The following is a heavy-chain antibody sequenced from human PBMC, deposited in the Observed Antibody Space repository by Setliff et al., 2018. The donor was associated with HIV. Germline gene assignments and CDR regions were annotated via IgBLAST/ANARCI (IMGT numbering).Heavy chain of an antibody. V-gene: IGHV4-4*08. CDR2: FRTSGDI. CDR3: ARHPCEESYRNYKFDS. Sequence: ASETLSLTCTVSGDSISGNFWTRNYWSWIRQSPGKGLGWIGYFRTSGDISYNPSLKTRATVSLDTSEKQFFLRLKSVTATDTAMYYCARHPCEESYRNYKFDSWGQGILVTVSS. CDR1: GDSISGNFWTRNY. J-gene: IGHJ4*02. D-gene: IGHD1-20*01.